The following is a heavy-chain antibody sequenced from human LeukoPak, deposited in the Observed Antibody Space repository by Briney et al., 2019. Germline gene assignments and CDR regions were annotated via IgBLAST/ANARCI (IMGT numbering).Heavy chain of an antibody. J-gene: IGHJ4*02. V-gene: IGHV3-30*02. CDR2: IRFDGSNK. Sequence: GGSLRLSCAASGFAFSVYGMHWVRQAPGKGLEWVAFIRFDGSNKYYADSVKGRFTISRDNSKNTLYLQMNSLRPEDTAVYYCARPNSSYYDHHFDYWGQGTLVTVSS. D-gene: IGHD3-22*01. CDR3: ARPNSSYYDHHFDY. CDR1: GFAFSVYG.